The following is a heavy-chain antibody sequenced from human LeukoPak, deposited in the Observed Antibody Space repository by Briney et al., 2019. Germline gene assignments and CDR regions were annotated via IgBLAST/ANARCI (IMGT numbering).Heavy chain of an antibody. CDR1: GFTFSSYG. J-gene: IGHJ6*02. D-gene: IGHD5-12*01. V-gene: IGHV3-30*18. CDR2: ISYDGSNK. Sequence: GGSLRLSCAASGFTFSSYGMHWVRQAPGKGLEWVAVISYDGSNKYYADSVKGRFTISRDNSKNTLYLQMNSLRAEDTDVYYCAKDLFYVDTVDGYGMDVWGQGTTVTVSS. CDR3: AKDLFYVDTVDGYGMDV.